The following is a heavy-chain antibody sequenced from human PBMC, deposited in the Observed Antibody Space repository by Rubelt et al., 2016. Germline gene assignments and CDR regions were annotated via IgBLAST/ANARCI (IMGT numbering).Heavy chain of an antibody. Sequence: QAPGKGLEWVSDISSRSSSTSYADSVKGRFTISRDNAKNSVYLQVDSLRADDTAVYYCARDGYNSGHFNYWGQGTLVTVSS. CDR3: ARDGYNSGHFNY. V-gene: IGHV3-11*06. CDR2: ISSRSSST. J-gene: IGHJ4*02. D-gene: IGHD5-24*01.